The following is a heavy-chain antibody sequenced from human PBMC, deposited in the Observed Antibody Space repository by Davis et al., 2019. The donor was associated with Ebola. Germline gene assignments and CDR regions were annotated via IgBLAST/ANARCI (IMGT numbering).Heavy chain of an antibody. CDR3: ARDCRGGGGSCYSGNYYFDY. D-gene: IGHD2-15*01. CDR2: ISYDGSNK. V-gene: IGHV3-30*04. Sequence: PGGSLRLSCAASGFTFSSYAMHWVRQAPGKGLEWVAVISYDGSNKYYADSVKGRFTISRDNSKNTLYLQMNSLRAEDTAVYYCARDCRGGGGSCYSGNYYFDYWGQGTLVTVSS. J-gene: IGHJ4*02. CDR1: GFTFSSYA.